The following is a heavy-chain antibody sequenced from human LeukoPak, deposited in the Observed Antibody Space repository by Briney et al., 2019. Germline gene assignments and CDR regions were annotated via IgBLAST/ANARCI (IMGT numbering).Heavy chain of an antibody. J-gene: IGHJ4*02. D-gene: IGHD3-10*01. Sequence: LEWVSVIYSGGSTYYADSVKGRFTISRDNSKNTLYLQMNSLRAEDTAVYYCASGRYGSGSYGDYWGQGTLVTVSS. CDR3: ASGRYGSGSYGDY. V-gene: IGHV3-53*01. CDR2: IYSGGST.